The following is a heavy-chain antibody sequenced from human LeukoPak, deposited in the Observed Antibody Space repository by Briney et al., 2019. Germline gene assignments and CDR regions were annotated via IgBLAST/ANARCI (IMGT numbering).Heavy chain of an antibody. CDR3: ARDSSSSYYYYYGMDV. V-gene: IGHV3-30*14. Sequence: GGSLRLSCAASGFTYSSYAMHWVRQAPGKGLEWVAVIPYDGSNQYYADSVKGRFTISRDNSKNTLYLQMNSLRAEDTAVYYCARDSSSSYYYYYGMDVWGQGTTVTVSS. J-gene: IGHJ6*02. CDR1: GFTYSSYA. CDR2: IPYDGSNQ. D-gene: IGHD6-6*01.